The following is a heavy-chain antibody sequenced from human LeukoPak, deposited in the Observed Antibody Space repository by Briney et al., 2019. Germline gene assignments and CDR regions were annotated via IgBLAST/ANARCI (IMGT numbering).Heavy chain of an antibody. CDR3: ARGGGLDV. CDR2: INHNGNVN. V-gene: IGHV3-7*03. Sequence: GGSLRLSCAASGFMFSSNWMSWVRLAPGKGLEWVASINHNGNVNYYVDSVKGRFTISRDNAKNSLYLQMSNLRAEDTAVYFCARGGGLDVWGQGATVTVSS. J-gene: IGHJ6*02. D-gene: IGHD3-16*01. CDR1: GFMFSSNW.